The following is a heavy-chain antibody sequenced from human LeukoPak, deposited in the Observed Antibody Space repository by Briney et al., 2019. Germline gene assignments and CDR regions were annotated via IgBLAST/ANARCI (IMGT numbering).Heavy chain of an antibody. J-gene: IGHJ6*02. CDR2: IYYSGST. Sequence: SETLSLTCTVSGGSISSYYWSWIRQPPGKGLEWIGYIYYSGSTNYNPSLKSRVTISVDTSKNQFSLKLSSVTAADTAVYYCARGTRSSSWYGRPTYGMDVWGQGTTVTVSS. D-gene: IGHD6-13*01. V-gene: IGHV4-59*08. CDR3: ARGTRSSSWYGRPTYGMDV. CDR1: GGSISSYY.